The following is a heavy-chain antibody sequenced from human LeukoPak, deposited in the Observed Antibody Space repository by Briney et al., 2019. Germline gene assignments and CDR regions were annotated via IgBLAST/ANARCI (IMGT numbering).Heavy chain of an antibody. CDR2: IYYSGST. CDR1: GGSVSSGSYY. CDR3: ARLRTTVTTLYYYFGMDV. V-gene: IGHV4-61*01. J-gene: IGHJ6*02. D-gene: IGHD4-17*01. Sequence: SETLSLTCTVSGGSVSSGSYYWSWIRQPPGKGLEWIGYIYYSGSTNYNPSLKSRVTISVDTSKNQFSLKLSSVTAADTAVYYCARLRTTVTTLYYYFGMDVWGQGTLVTVSS.